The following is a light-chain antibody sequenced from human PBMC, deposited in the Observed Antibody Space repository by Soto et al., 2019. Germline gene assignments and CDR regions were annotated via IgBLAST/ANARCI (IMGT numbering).Light chain of an antibody. CDR3: SSYTDRKHLV. V-gene: IGLV2-8*01. Sequence: QSVLTQPPSASGTPGQRVTSACTGTSSDIGGYNSVSWYQQHPGKAPKVMIYDVTKRPSGVPDRFSGSKSGNTASLTVSALQAEDEADYYCSSYTDRKHLVFGTGTKLTVL. J-gene: IGLJ1*01. CDR2: DVT. CDR1: SSDIGGYNS.